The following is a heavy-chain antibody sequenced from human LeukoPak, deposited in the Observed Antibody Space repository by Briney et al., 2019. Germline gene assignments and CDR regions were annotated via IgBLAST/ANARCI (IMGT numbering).Heavy chain of an antibody. D-gene: IGHD3-10*01. CDR3: ARGVEEGLDY. J-gene: IGHJ4*02. Sequence: QTGGSLRLSCAASGFTFSSYAMHWVRQAPGKGLEWVAVISYDGSNKYYADSVKGRFTISRDNSKNTLYLQMNSLRAEDTAVYYCARGVEEGLDYWGQGTLVTVSS. V-gene: IGHV3-30-3*01. CDR2: ISYDGSNK. CDR1: GFTFSSYA.